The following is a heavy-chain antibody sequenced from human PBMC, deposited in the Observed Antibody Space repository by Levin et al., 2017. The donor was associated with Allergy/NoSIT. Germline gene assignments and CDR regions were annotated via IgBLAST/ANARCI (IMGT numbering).Heavy chain of an antibody. CDR3: AANFDF. Sequence: GESLKISCAASGFTFSNYGMHWVRQAPGKGLEWVAVIWHDGSNKYYADSVKGRFTISRDNSKNTLYLQMDSLRAEDTALYYCAANFDFWGQGTLVTVSS. V-gene: IGHV3-33*01. CDR2: IWHDGSNK. J-gene: IGHJ4*02. CDR1: GFTFSNYG.